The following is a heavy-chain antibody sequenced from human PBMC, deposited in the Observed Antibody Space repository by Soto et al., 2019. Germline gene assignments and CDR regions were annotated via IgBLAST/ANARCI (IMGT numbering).Heavy chain of an antibody. Sequence: GESLKISCKGAGYSFAGYWITWVRQKPGKGLEWMGRIDPSDSQTYYSPSFRGHVTISVTKSITTVFLQWSSLRASDTAMYYCARQIYDSDTGPNFQYYFDSWGQGTPVTVS. CDR3: ARQIYDSDTGPNFQYYFDS. J-gene: IGHJ4*02. V-gene: IGHV5-10-1*01. CDR2: IDPSDSQT. D-gene: IGHD3-22*01. CDR1: GYSFAGYW.